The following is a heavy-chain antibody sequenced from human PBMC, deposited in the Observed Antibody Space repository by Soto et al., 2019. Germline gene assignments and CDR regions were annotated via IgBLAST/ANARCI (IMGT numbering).Heavy chain of an antibody. CDR1: GGSISSGGYY. D-gene: IGHD3-10*01. J-gene: IGHJ6*02. Sequence: QVQLQESGPGLVKPSQTLSLTCTVSGGSISSGGYYWSWIRQHPGKGLEWIGYIYYSGSTYYNPSLKSRVTISVDTSKNQCSLKLSSVTAADTAVDYCARAKGAGGYYYYGMDVWGQGTTVTVSS. CDR2: IYYSGST. CDR3: ARAKGAGGYYYYGMDV. V-gene: IGHV4-31*03.